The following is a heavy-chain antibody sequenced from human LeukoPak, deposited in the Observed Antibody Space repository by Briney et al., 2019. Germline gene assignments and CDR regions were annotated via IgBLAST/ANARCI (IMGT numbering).Heavy chain of an antibody. CDR1: GGSISSGGYY. CDR2: IYYSGST. D-gene: IGHD3-16*01. CDR3: ARVGGYDYVYDY. Sequence: SETLSLTCTVSGGSISSGGYYWSWIRQHPGKGLEWIGYIYYSGSTYYNPSLKSRVTISVDTSKNQFSLKLSSVTAADTAVYYCARVGGYDYVYDYWGQGTLVTVSS. J-gene: IGHJ4*02. V-gene: IGHV4-31*03.